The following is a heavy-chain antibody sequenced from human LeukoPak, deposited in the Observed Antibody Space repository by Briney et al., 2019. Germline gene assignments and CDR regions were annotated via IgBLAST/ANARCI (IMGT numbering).Heavy chain of an antibody. Sequence: PGGSLRLSCAASGFTFSSYAMSWVRQAPGKGLEWVSAISGSGGSTYYADSVKGRFNISRDNSKNTLYLQMNSLRAEDTAVYYCAKAIVVRTYYFNYWGQGTLVTVSS. V-gene: IGHV3-23*01. CDR3: AKAIVVRTYYFNY. CDR2: ISGSGGST. D-gene: IGHD2-21*01. J-gene: IGHJ4*02. CDR1: GFTFSSYA.